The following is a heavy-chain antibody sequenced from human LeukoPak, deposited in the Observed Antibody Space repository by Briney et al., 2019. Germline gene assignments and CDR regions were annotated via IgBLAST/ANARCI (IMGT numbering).Heavy chain of an antibody. J-gene: IGHJ4*02. V-gene: IGHV3-23*01. Sequence: GGSLRLSCAASGFTFSSYAMSWVRQAPGKGLEWVSAISGSGGSTYYADSVKGRFTISRDNSKNTLYLQMNSLRAEDTAVYYCAKLRTIWFVELLDKTIDYWGQGTLVTVSS. CDR2: ISGSGGST. D-gene: IGHD3-10*01. CDR1: GFTFSSYA. CDR3: AKLRTIWFVELLDKTIDY.